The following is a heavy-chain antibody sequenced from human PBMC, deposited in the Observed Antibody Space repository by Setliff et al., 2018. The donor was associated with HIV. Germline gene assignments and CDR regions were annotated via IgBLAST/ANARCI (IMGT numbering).Heavy chain of an antibody. D-gene: IGHD1-26*01. CDR1: GYSFTSYW. CDR2: IYPGDSDT. J-gene: IGHJ6*03. Sequence: GESLKISCQGSGYSFTSYWIGWVRQMPGKGLEWMGIIYPGDSDTRYSPSFQGQVTISADKSISTAYLQWSSLKASDTAMYYCARLPSSREGVDYYYYYMDVWGKGTTVTVSS. V-gene: IGHV5-51*01. CDR3: ARLPSSREGVDYYYYYMDV.